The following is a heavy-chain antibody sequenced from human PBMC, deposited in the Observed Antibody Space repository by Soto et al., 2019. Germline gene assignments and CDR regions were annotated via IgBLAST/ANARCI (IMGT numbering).Heavy chain of an antibody. Sequence: SETLSLTCTVSGGSIDNSHYYWSWIRQSPGRGLEWVGYIYYTGRTNYNPSLKSRVTMSVDTSKNQFSLRLSSVTAADTAVYYCARDNGFDYVWGAYRFDFWGQGAQVTVSS. V-gene: IGHV4-61*01. CDR2: IYYTGRT. CDR3: ARDNGFDYVWGAYRFDF. CDR1: GGSIDNSHYY. D-gene: IGHD3-16*01. J-gene: IGHJ4*02.